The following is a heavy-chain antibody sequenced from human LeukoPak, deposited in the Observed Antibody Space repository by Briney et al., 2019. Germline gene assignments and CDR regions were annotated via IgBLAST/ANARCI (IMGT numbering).Heavy chain of an antibody. V-gene: IGHV1-2*02. CDR3: ARPLRVTMIRGAAFRASSDFDP. Sequence: ASVKVSCKASGYTFTGYYMHWVRQAPGQGLEWMGWINPNSGGTNYAQKFQGRVTMTRDTSITTAYMYLSRLRYDDTAVYYCARPLRVTMIRGAAFRASSDFDPWGQGTLVTVSS. CDR2: INPNSGGT. CDR1: GYTFTGYY. J-gene: IGHJ5*02. D-gene: IGHD3-10*01.